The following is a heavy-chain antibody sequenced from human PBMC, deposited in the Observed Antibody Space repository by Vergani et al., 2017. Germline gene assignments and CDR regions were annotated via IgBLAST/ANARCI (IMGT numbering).Heavy chain of an antibody. CDR1: GGPISSYY. Sequence: QVQLQESGPGLVKPSETLSLICTVSGGPISSYYWSWIRQPAGKGLEWIGYIYYSGSTNYNPSLKSRVTISVDTSKNQFSLKLSSVTAADTAVYYCARSYYDSSGYSDDAFDIWGQGTMVTVSS. CDR2: IYYSGST. J-gene: IGHJ3*02. CDR3: ARSYYDSSGYSDDAFDI. V-gene: IGHV4-59*01. D-gene: IGHD3-22*01.